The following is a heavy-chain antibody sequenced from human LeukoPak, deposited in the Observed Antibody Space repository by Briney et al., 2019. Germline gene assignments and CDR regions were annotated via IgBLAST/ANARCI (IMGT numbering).Heavy chain of an antibody. CDR3: ARVDYSNYADMVPNYYYYYYMDV. Sequence: PSETLSLTCTVSGGSISSSSYYWGWIRQPPGKGLEWIGSLYYSRSTYYNLSLKSRVTISVDTYKNQFSLKLSSVTAADTAVYYCARVDYSNYADMVPNYYYYYYMDVWGKGTTVTVSS. V-gene: IGHV4-39*07. CDR1: GGSISSSSYY. D-gene: IGHD4-11*01. CDR2: LYYSRST. J-gene: IGHJ6*03.